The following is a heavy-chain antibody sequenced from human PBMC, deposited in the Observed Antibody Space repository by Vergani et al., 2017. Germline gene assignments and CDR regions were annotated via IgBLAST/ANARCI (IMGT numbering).Heavy chain of an antibody. Sequence: QVQLQQWGAGLLKPSETLSLTCAVYGGSFSGYYWSWIRQPPGKGLEWIGEINHSGSTNYNPSLKSRVTISVDTSKNQFSLKLSSVTAADTAVYYCAKGSGRWMWYFDLWGRGTLVTVSS. CDR2: INHSGST. CDR3: AKGSGRWMWYFDL. J-gene: IGHJ2*01. D-gene: IGHD3-10*01. CDR1: GGSFSGYY. V-gene: IGHV4-34*01.